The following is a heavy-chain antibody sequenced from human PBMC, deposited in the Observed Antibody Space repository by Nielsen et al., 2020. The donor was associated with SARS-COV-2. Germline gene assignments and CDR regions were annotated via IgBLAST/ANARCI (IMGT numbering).Heavy chain of an antibody. CDR3: ARFYGDGPFDY. CDR2: IYYPGIYRGIT. CDR1: GASISGYY. V-gene: IGHV4-59*13. Sequence: SETLSLTCSVSGASISGYYWNWIRQPPGKGLEWIGYIYYPGIYRGITNYHPSLNSRVTISLDTSKNQFSLDLTSVTAADTAVYYCARFYGDGPFDYWGQGTLVTVSS. J-gene: IGHJ4*02. D-gene: IGHD4-17*01.